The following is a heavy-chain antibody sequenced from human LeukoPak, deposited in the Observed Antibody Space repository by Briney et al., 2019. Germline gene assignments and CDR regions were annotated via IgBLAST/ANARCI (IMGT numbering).Heavy chain of an antibody. V-gene: IGHV1-69*13. J-gene: IGHJ4*02. D-gene: IGHD6-6*01. CDR1: GGTFSSYA. CDR3: WTFEYSSSSFDY. Sequence: SVKLSCTASGGTFSSYANSWGRNAPGQGLELMGRIIPIFSTANYAQKFQSRRTITSEDTTSTAYLEQMSLRSDATAAYYYWTFEYSSSSFDYWGQGTLVTVSS. CDR2: IIPIFSTA.